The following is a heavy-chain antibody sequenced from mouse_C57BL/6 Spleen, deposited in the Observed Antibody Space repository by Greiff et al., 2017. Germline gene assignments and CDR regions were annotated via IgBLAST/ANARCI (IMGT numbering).Heavy chain of an antibody. CDR3: ARDGLRGLPYAMDY. CDR1: GFSLTCSG. CDR2: IWSDGST. Sequence: VMLVASGPGLVAHSQSLSITCTVSGFSLTCSGVHWVRQPPGKGLEWLVVIWSDGSTTYKLALKSRLSISKDNSKSQVFLKMNSLQTDDTAMYYCARDGLRGLPYAMDYWGQGTSVTVSS. D-gene: IGHD2-4*01. V-gene: IGHV2-6*03. J-gene: IGHJ4*01.